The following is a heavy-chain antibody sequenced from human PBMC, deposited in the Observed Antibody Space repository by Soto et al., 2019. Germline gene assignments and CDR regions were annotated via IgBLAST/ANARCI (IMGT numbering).Heavy chain of an antibody. Sequence: QVQLVQSGAEVKKPGASVRVSCKASGYSFSAYYIHWMRQAPGQGLEWMGWINPNSGGTKFAQKVQGGGTMTSDTSISAAYMELLTLNPLETAANFSSGGTGGTGAIVNDYYSYMD. CDR3: SGGTGGTGAIVNDYYSYMD. CDR2: INPNSGGT. D-gene: IGHD7-27*01. V-gene: IGHV1-2*02. J-gene: IGHJ6*03. CDR1: GYSFSAYY.